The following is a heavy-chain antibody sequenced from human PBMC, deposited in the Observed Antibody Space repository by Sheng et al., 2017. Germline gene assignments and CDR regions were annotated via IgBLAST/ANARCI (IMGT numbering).Heavy chain of an antibody. V-gene: IGHV3-53*04. Sequence: EVQLVESGGGLVQPGGSLRLSCAASGFTVSSNYMSWVRQAPGKGLEWVSVIYSGGSTYYADSVKGRFTISRHNSKNTLYLQMNSLRAEDTAVYYCARDMDCSGGSCTDAFDIWGQGTMVTVSS. D-gene: IGHD2-15*01. CDR3: ARDMDCSGGSCTDAFDI. CDR1: GFTVSSNY. J-gene: IGHJ3*02. CDR2: IYSGGST.